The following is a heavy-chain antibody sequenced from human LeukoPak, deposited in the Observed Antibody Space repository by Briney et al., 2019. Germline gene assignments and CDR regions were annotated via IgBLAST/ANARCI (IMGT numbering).Heavy chain of an antibody. CDR3: ARIGRGGDYYGSGSNAFDI. J-gene: IGHJ3*02. CDR2: ISSSSSYI. Sequence: GGSLRLSCAASGFTFSSYSMNWVRQAPGKGLEWVSSISSSSSYIYYADSVKGRFTISRDNAKDSLYLQMNSLRAEDTAVYYCARIGRGGDYYGSGSNAFDIWGQGTMVTVSS. V-gene: IGHV3-21*01. CDR1: GFTFSSYS. D-gene: IGHD3-10*01.